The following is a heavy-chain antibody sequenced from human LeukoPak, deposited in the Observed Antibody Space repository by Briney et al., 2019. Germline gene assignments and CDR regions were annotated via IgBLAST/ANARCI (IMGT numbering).Heavy chain of an antibody. D-gene: IGHD3-10*02. J-gene: IGHJ3*02. V-gene: IGHV4-59*01. CDR3: ARGRSVPDI. CDR1: GGSIRNNY. CDR2: IYYDGGT. Sequence: SETLSLTCTVSGGSIRNNYRSWIRQAPGKGLGWVGYIYYDGGTNSNPSLNSRCTISLDKSSNRFSLKMSSVTAADTALYYCARGRSVPDIWGPGTMVTVSS.